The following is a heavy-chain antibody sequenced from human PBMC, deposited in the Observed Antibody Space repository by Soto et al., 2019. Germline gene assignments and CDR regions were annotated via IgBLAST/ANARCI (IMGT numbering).Heavy chain of an antibody. Sequence: ASVKVSCKASGYTFTSYGISWVRQAPGQGLEWMGWISAYNGNTNYAQKLQGRVTMTTDTSTSTAYMELRSLRSDDTAVYYCARVSRGWNQQLVYAFDIWGQGTMVTVSS. J-gene: IGHJ3*02. D-gene: IGHD6-13*01. V-gene: IGHV1-18*01. CDR2: ISAYNGNT. CDR1: GYTFTSYG. CDR3: ARVSRGWNQQLVYAFDI.